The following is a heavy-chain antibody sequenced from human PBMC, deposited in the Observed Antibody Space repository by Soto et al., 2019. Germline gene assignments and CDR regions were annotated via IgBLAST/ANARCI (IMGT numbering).Heavy chain of an antibody. CDR3: ARKGAGSLAIYCIVGAGHSVLDM. CDR1: GFTFSSYA. Sequence: ESGGGLVQPGGSLRLSCAASGFTFSSYAIIWVRQAPGKGLEWVSTISGGGDGSYYADSVKGRFTISRDNSKNTVSLQMNGLRAEDRAVYYWARKGAGSLAIYCIVGAGHSVLDMGGKGTMVTFSS. CDR2: ISGGGDGS. D-gene: IGHD2-8*02. J-gene: IGHJ3*02. V-gene: IGHV3-23*01.